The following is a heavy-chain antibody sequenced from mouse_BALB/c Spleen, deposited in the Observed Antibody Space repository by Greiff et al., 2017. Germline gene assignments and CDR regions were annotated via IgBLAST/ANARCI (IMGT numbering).Heavy chain of an antibody. CDR2: ISSGGST. CDR1: GFTFSSYA. Sequence: DVHLVESGGGLVKPGGSLKLSCAASGFTFSSYAMSWVRQTPEKRLEWVASISSGGSTYYPDSVKGRFTISRDNARNILYLQMSSLRSEDTAMYYCARGLYGPKGFAYWGQGTLVTVSA. J-gene: IGHJ3*01. V-gene: IGHV5-6-5*01. D-gene: IGHD1-1*02. CDR3: ARGLYGPKGFAY.